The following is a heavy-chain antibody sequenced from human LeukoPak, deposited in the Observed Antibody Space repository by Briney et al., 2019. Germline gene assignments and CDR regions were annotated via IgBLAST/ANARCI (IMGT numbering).Heavy chain of an antibody. J-gene: IGHJ4*02. Sequence: GGSLRLSCAASGSTVSNNYMKWVRQAPGKGLEWVSLIYSNGNTHYADSVKGRFTISRDNSKNTLSLQMNSLRAEDTAVYYCARGGGGNSAYWGQGTLVTVSS. V-gene: IGHV3-53*01. CDR1: GSTVSNNY. D-gene: IGHD4-23*01. CDR3: ARGGGGNSAY. CDR2: IYSNGNT.